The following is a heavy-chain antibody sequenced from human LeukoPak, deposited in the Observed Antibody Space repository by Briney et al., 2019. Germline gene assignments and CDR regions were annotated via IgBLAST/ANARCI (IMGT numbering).Heavy chain of an antibody. J-gene: IGHJ4*02. Sequence: GGSLRLSCAASGFTFSAYWMHWVRQSPGKGLVWVSRINSDGSSTDYADSVKGRLTISRDIAKSTLYLQMNSLRAEDTAVYYCERVPPTSRKWPFDYWGQEPLVTVPS. D-gene: IGHD5-12*01. V-gene: IGHV3-74*01. CDR3: ERVPPTSRKWPFDY. CDR2: INSDGSST. CDR1: GFTFSAYW.